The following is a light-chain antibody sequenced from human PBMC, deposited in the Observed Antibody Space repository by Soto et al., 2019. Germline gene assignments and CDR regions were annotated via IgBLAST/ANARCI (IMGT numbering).Light chain of an antibody. CDR1: SSNIGAHYD. V-gene: IGLV1-40*01. CDR2: GHT. J-gene: IGLJ3*02. Sequence: QSVLTQPPSVSGAPGQRVTISCTGSSSNIGAHYDVHWYQQFPGTAPRLLIYGHTNRPSGVPDRFSGSKSGTSASLAITGLQADDEADYHCQSYDSSLSGWVFGGGTKLTVL. CDR3: QSYDSSLSGWV.